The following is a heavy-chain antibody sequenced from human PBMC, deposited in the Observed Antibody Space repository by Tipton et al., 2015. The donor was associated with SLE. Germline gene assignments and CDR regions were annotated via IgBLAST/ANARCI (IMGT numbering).Heavy chain of an antibody. CDR2: ISSSGSTI. Sequence: SLRLSCAASGFTFSDYYMSWIRQAPGKGLEWVSYISSSGSTIYYADSVKGRFTISRDNAKNSLYLQMNSLRAEDTAVYYCARDHSSGPPVFGYWGQETLVTVSS. CDR3: ARDHSSGPPVFGY. J-gene: IGHJ4*02. D-gene: IGHD6-19*01. V-gene: IGHV3-11*01. CDR1: GFTFSDYY.